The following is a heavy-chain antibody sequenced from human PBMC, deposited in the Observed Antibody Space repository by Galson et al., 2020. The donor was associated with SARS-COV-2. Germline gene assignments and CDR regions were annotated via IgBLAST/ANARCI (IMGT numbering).Heavy chain of an antibody. CDR1: GFNFSIYA. J-gene: IGHJ4*02. Sequence: TGGSLRLSCEASGFNFSIYAMTWVRQAPGKGLEWVSIISNSGGGTYYKDSVKGRFTISRDNSKNTLYLQMKRLRGEDTAVYYCASLFYAGRAVAGPFDYWGQGTAVTVSS. CDR2: ISNSGGGT. D-gene: IGHD6-19*01. V-gene: IGHV3-23*01. CDR3: ASLFYAGRAVAGPFDY.